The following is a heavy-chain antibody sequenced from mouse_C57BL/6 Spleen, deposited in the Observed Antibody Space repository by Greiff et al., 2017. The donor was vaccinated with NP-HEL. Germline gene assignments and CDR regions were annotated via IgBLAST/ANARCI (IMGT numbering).Heavy chain of an antibody. CDR2: IDPSDSYT. Sequence: QVQLKQPGAELVKPGASVKLSCKASGYTFTSYWMQWVKQRPGQGLEWIGEIDPSDSYTNYNQKFKGKATLTVDTSSSTAYMQLSSLTSEDSAVYYCARFRRGETWFAYWGQGTLVTVSA. CDR3: ARFRRGETWFAY. V-gene: IGHV1-50*01. CDR1: GYTFTSYW. J-gene: IGHJ3*01.